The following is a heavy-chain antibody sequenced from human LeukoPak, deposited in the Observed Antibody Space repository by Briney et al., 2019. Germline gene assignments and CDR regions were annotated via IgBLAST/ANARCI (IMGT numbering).Heavy chain of an antibody. V-gene: IGHV3-48*03. CDR2: ISSSGSTI. CDR3: ARDLGSSWYGGSYFDY. D-gene: IGHD6-13*01. Sequence: GGSLRLSCAASGLTFSSYEMNWVRQAPGKGLKGVSYISSSGSTIYYADSVKGRFTISRDNAKNSLYLQMNSLRAEDTAVYYCARDLGSSWYGGSYFDYWGQGTLVTVSS. CDR1: GLTFSSYE. J-gene: IGHJ4*02.